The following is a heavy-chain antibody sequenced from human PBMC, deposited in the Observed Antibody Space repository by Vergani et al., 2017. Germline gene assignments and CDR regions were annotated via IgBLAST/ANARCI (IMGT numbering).Heavy chain of an antibody. CDR3: ARDWGGHYYDSSGYYYSYYYGMDV. J-gene: IGHJ6*02. CDR2: IYYSGLP. D-gene: IGHD3-22*01. CDR1: ADSISSGSYY. Sequence: QLQLQQSGPGLVKPSETLFLTCTVSADSISSGSYYWGWIRQPPGKSLEWIGSIYYSGLPYYNPSLKSRVAISVDTSKNQFSLKLSSVTAADTAVYYCARDWGGHYYDSSGYYYSYYYGMDVWGQGTTVTVSS. V-gene: IGHV4-39*02.